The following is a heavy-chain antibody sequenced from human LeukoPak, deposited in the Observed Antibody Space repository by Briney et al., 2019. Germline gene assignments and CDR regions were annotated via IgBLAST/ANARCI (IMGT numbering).Heavy chain of an antibody. Sequence: GGSLRLSCAASGFTFSSYGMHWARQAPGKGLEWVANIKQDGSEKYYVDSVKGRFTISRDNAKNSLYLQMNSLRAEDTAVYYCARDPRRGSYGSVWFDPWGQGTLVTVSS. D-gene: IGHD1-26*01. CDR3: ARDPRRGSYGSVWFDP. V-gene: IGHV3-7*01. CDR1: GFTFSSYG. J-gene: IGHJ5*02. CDR2: IKQDGSEK.